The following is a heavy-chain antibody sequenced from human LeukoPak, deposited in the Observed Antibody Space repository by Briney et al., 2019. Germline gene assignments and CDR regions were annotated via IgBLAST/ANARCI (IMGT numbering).Heavy chain of an antibody. CDR3: ARDYRGYSGYARAGFDQ. D-gene: IGHD5-12*01. J-gene: IGHJ4*02. CDR1: SGSISRYY. CDR2: IYYTGST. V-gene: IGHV4-59*12. Sequence: SETLSLTCTVSSGSISRYYWSWIRQPPGKGLDWIGYIYYTGSTYYNPSLKSRVTISVDTSKNQFSLKLNSVTAADTTVYYCARDYRGYSGYARAGFDQWGQGTLVTVSS.